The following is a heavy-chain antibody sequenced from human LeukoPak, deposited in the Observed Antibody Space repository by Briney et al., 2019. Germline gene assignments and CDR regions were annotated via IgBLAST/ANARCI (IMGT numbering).Heavy chain of an antibody. Sequence: KAGGSLRLSCAASGFTFSSYSMNWVRQAPGKGLEWVSSISSSSSYIYYADSVKGRFTISRDNAKNSLYLQMNSLRAEDTAVYYCARRLTQYDCFDPWGQGILVTVSS. V-gene: IGHV3-21*01. D-gene: IGHD2-2*01. J-gene: IGHJ5*02. CDR1: GFTFSSYS. CDR2: ISSSSSYI. CDR3: ARRLTQYDCFDP.